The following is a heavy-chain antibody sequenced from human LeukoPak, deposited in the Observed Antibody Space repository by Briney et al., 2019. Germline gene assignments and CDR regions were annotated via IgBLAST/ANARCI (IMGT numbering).Heavy chain of an antibody. CDR2: IIPIFGTA. CDR3: ARTLDTADDY. V-gene: IGHV1-69*05. CDR1: GGTFSSYA. D-gene: IGHD5-18*01. Sequence: GSSVKVSCKASGGTFSSYAISWVRQAPGQELEWMGGIIPIFGTANYAQTFQRRVTITTDESTITAYMGLSRLRSEDTAVYYCARTLDTADDYWGQGTLVTVSS. J-gene: IGHJ4*02.